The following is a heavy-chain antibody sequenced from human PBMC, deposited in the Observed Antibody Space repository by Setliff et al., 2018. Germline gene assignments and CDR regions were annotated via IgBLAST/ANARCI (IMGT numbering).Heavy chain of an antibody. V-gene: IGHV4-39*01. J-gene: IGHJ4*02. D-gene: IGHD3-22*01. CDR2: IYYSGST. CDR3: ASLPYYDSSGYSLSYY. CDR1: GGSISSSSYY. Sequence: SETLSLTCTVSGGSISSSSYYWGWIRQPLGKGLEWIGSIYYSGSTYYNPSLKSRVTISVDTSKNQFSLKLSSVTAADTAVYYCASLPYYDSSGYSLSYYWGQGTLVTVSS.